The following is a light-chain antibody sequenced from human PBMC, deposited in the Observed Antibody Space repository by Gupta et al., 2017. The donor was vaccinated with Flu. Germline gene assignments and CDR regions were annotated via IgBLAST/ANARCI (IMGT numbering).Light chain of an antibody. CDR1: HRIGSW. V-gene: IGKV1-5*03. Sequence: GDSVTITCRASHRIGSWLASYQQQPAKAPTVWLYKASSLQSGVPPRFIGSGSATEYTLTNISRQPDDFATFYCHLYDSYSGTFGQGTKVEIK. CDR3: HLYDSYSGT. CDR2: KAS. J-gene: IGKJ1*01.